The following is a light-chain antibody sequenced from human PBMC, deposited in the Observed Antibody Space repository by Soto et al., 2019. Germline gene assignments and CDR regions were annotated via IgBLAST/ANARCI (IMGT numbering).Light chain of an antibody. CDR1: HSVSTY. CDR2: DAF. J-gene: IGKJ5*01. V-gene: IGKV3-11*01. Sequence: IVLTHSPATLCCSPVERATLSCMASHSVSTYLAWYQQKPGQAPRLLIYDAFNRATGVPARFRGSGSGTDLTLTISGLEPEDFSVYYCQQRDKWPITVGQGTRLEI. CDR3: QQRDKWPIT.